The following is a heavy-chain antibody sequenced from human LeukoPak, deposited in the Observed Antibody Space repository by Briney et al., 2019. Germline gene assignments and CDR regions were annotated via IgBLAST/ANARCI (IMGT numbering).Heavy chain of an antibody. J-gene: IGHJ6*03. CDR2: ISYDGSNK. Sequence: GGSLRLSCAASGFTFSSYAMHWVRQAPGKGLEWVAVISYDGSNKYYADSVKGRFTISRDNSKNTPYLQMNSLRAEDTAVYYCARDHGDYVAAYYYYYMDVWGKGTTVTVSS. D-gene: IGHD4-17*01. CDR3: ARDHGDYVAAYYYYYMDV. CDR1: GFTFSSYA. V-gene: IGHV3-30*04.